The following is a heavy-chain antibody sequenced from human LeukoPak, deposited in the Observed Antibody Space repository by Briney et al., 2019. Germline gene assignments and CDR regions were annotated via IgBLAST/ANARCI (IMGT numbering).Heavy chain of an antibody. V-gene: IGHV3-7*01. CDR3: AKAVVAADSFEY. Sequence: GGSLRLSCAASGFIFSGHYMNWVRQAPGKGLEWVANIDQHGSEKQYVDSVKGRFTISRDNTKNLVFLQMDNLRVEDTAVYYCAKAVVAADSFEYWGQGTQVIVSS. CDR1: GFIFSGHY. D-gene: IGHD2-15*01. J-gene: IGHJ4*02. CDR2: IDQHGSEK.